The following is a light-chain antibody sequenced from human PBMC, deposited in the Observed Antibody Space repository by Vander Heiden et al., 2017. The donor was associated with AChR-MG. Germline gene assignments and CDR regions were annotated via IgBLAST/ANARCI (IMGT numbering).Light chain of an antibody. V-gene: IGLV1-40*01. J-gene: IGLJ2*01. Sequence: QSMLPPPPSVSGAPGQTVTISCTGSSSNIGAGNDVHWYQQHPARAPKHLLMGNSNRPSGGPDRFSGSKSGTSASLAITGLQAEDEADYYCQSYDSSLSGSVVFGGGTKLTVL. CDR1: SSNIGAGND. CDR3: QSYDSSLSGSVV. CDR2: GNS.